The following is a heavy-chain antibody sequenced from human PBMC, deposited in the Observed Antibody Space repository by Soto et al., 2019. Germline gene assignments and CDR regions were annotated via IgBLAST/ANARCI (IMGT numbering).Heavy chain of an antibody. V-gene: IGHV4-59*01. D-gene: IGHD6-19*01. CDR2: IYYSGST. CDR3: ARWPLDWAVAGTGAFDY. Sequence: PSETLSLTCTVSGCSISSYYWSWIRQPPGKGLEWIGYIYYSGSTNYNPSLKSRVTISVDTSKNQFSLKLSSVTAADTAVYYCARWPLDWAVAGTGAFDYWGQGTLVTVSS. CDR1: GCSISSYY. J-gene: IGHJ4*02.